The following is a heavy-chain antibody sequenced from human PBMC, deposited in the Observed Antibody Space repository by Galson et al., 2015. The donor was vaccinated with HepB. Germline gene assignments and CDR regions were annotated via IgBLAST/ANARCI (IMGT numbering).Heavy chain of an antibody. CDR3: ARRWVGPHWFDP. Sequence: QSGAEVKKPGESLRISCEASGYNFTSYWINWVRQVPGKGLEWVGKIDPSDSYTDYSPSFQGHVTISADKSISTAYLQWSSLKASDTALYYCARRWVGPHWFDPWGQGTRVTVSS. CDR1: GYNFTSYW. V-gene: IGHV5-10-1*01. J-gene: IGHJ5*02. D-gene: IGHD4-23*01. CDR2: IDPSDSYT.